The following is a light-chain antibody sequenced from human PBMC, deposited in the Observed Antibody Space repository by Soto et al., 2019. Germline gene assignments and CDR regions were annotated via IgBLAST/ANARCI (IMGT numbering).Light chain of an antibody. CDR3: QQCRNWPLT. CDR2: DTS. Sequence: EIVMTQFPATLSVSQGEGATLSCKASQNVYNNLAWYQQRPGQPPRLLIYDTSTRATGISARFSGSGYGTEFTLTISSLQSEDFAVYFCQQCRNWPLTFGGGTKV. J-gene: IGKJ4*01. V-gene: IGKV3-15*01. CDR1: QNVYNN.